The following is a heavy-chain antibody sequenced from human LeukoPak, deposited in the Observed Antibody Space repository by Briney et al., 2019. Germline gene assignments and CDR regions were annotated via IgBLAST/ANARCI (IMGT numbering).Heavy chain of an antibody. CDR3: VRGGSGSYYLGNFDY. CDR2: ISAYNGNT. V-gene: IGHV1-18*01. J-gene: IGHJ4*02. CDR1: GYTFTSYG. D-gene: IGHD1-26*01. Sequence: ASVKVSCKASGYTFTSYGISWVRQAPGQGLAWMGWISAYNGNTNYAQKLQGRVTMTTDTSTSTAYMELRSLRSDDTAVYYCVRGGSGSYYLGNFDYWGQGTLVTVSS.